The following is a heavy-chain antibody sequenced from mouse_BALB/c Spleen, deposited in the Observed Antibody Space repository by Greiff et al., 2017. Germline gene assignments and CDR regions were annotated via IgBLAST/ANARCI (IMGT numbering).Heavy chain of an antibody. J-gene: IGHJ1*01. CDR3: TSLYFDV. CDR1: GFTFSNYW. Sequence: EVKLVESGGGLVQPGGSMKLSCVASGFTFSNYWMNWVRQSPEKGLEWVAEIRLKSNNYATHYAESVKGRFTISRDDSKSSVYLQMNNLRAEDTGIYYCTSLYFDVWGAGTTVTVSS. V-gene: IGHV6-6*02. CDR2: IRLKSNNYAT.